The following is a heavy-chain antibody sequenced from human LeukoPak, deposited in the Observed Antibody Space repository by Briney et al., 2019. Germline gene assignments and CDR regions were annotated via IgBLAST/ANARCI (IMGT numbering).Heavy chain of an antibody. CDR3: AKVGVRWVALEY. V-gene: IGHV3-23*01. CDR2: ISDSGGGT. D-gene: IGHD3-10*01. Sequence: GGSLRLSCAASGFILGNFAVSWVPQAPGKRLQWVSAISDSGGGTFYADSVKGRFTISRDNSKNTLYLQMNSLRAEDTAVYYCAKVGVRWVALEYWRQGSLVTVSS. J-gene: IGHJ4*02. CDR1: GFILGNFA.